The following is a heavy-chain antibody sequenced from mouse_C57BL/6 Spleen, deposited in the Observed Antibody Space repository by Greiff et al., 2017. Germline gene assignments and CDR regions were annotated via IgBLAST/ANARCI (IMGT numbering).Heavy chain of an antibody. J-gene: IGHJ4*01. CDR3: AHYEYDYGYAMAY. V-gene: IGHV1-55*01. Sequence: QVQLQQPGAELVKPGASVKMSCKASGYTFTSYWITWVKQRPGQGLEWIGDIYPGSGSTNYNEKFKSKATLTVDTSSRPAYMQLSNLTSECSAVFYCAHYEYDYGYAMAYWGQGTPVTVSA. CDR1: GYTFTSYW. CDR2: IYPGSGST. D-gene: IGHD2-4*01.